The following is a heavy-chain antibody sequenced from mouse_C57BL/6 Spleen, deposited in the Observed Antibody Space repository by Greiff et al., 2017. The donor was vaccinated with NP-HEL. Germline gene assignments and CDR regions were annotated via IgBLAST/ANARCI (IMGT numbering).Heavy chain of an antibody. D-gene: IGHD2-3*01. CDR3: ARGGLLGVDY. Sequence: QVQLQQPGAELVMPGASVKLSCKASGYTFTSYWMHWVKQRPGQGLEWIGEIDPSDSYTNYNQKFKGKSTLTVDKSSSTAYMQLSSLTSEDSAVYYCARGGLLGVDYWGQGTTLTVSS. CDR1: GYTFTSYW. J-gene: IGHJ2*01. V-gene: IGHV1-69*01. CDR2: IDPSDSYT.